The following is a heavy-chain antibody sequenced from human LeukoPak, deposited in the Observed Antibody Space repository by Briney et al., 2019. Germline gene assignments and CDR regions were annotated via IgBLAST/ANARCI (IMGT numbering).Heavy chain of an antibody. V-gene: IGHV4-34*01. J-gene: IGHJ4*02. CDR3: ASLSYYYGSSGYLPYYFDY. CDR2: INHSGST. Sequence: SETLSLTCAVYGGSFSGYYWSWIRQPPGKGLEWIGEINHSGSTNYNPSLKSRVTILVDTSKNQFSLKLSSVTAADTAVYYCASLSYYYGSSGYLPYYFDYWGQGTLVTVSS. CDR1: GGSFSGYY. D-gene: IGHD3-22*01.